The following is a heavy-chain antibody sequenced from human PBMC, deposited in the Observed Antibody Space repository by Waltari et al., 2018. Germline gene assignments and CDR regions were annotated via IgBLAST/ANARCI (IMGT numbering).Heavy chain of an antibody. CDR2: ISWNSGSI. CDR3: AKGAVAGSLWDGMDV. D-gene: IGHD6-19*01. CDR1: GCTFDDYA. J-gene: IGHJ6*02. V-gene: IGHV3-9*03. Sequence: EVQLVESGGGLVQPGRSLRLSCAASGCTFDDYAMHWFRQAPGKGLEWVSGISWNSGSIGYADSVKGRFTISRDNAKNSLYLQMNSLRAEDMALYYCAKGAVAGSLWDGMDVWGQGTTVTVSS.